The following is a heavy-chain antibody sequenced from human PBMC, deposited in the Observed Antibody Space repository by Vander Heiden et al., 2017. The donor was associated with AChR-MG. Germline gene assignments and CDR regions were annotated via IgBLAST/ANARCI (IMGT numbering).Heavy chain of an antibody. J-gene: IGHJ4*02. CDR3: ARVGLPARWYGSGGGYFDY. V-gene: IGHV4-30-4*01. CDR2: IYYSGST. Sequence: GGSISSGDYYWSWIRQPPGKGLEWIGYIYYSGSTYYNPSLKSRVTISVDTSKNQFSLKLSSVTAADTAVYYCARVGLPARWYGSGGGYFDYWGQGTLVTVSS. D-gene: IGHD3-10*01. CDR1: GGSISSGDYY.